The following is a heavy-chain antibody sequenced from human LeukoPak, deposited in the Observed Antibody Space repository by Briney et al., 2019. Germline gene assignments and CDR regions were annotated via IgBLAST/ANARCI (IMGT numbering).Heavy chain of an antibody. CDR3: AKDMIAGSGRYFDWLSLDY. CDR2: ISGSGGST. CDR1: GFTFSNYA. D-gene: IGHD3-9*01. J-gene: IGHJ4*02. Sequence: GGSLRLSCAASGFTFSNYAMSWVRQAPGKGLEWVSAISGSGGSTYYPDSVRGRFTVSRDNSKNTLYLQMNILRAEDTDLYYCAKDMIAGSGRYFDWLSLDYWGQGTLVTVSS. V-gene: IGHV3-23*01.